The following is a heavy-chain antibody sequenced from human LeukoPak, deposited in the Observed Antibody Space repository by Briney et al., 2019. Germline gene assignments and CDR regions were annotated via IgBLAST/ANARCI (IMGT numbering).Heavy chain of an antibody. CDR1: GGTFSSYA. V-gene: IGHV1-69*13. J-gene: IGHJ4*02. CDR2: IIPIFGTA. D-gene: IGHD6-13*01. CDR3: AKDFAAGGGTVFDY. Sequence: ASVKVSCKASGGTFSSYAISWVRQAPGQGLEWMGGIIPIFGTANYAQKFQGRVTITADESTSTAYMELSSLRSEDTAVYYCAKDFAAGGGTVFDYWGQGTLVTVSS.